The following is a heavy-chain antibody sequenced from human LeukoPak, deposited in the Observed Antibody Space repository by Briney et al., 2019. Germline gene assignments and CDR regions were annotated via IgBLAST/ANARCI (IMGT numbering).Heavy chain of an antibody. CDR1: GFTFSSYG. Sequence: GRSLRLSCAASGFTFSSYGMHWVRQAPGKGLEWVAVIWYDGSNKYYADSVKGRFTISRDNSKNTLYLQMNSLRAEDTAVYYCARARGGYDLDYWGQGTLVTVSS. J-gene: IGHJ4*02. D-gene: IGHD5-12*01. CDR3: ARARGGYDLDY. V-gene: IGHV3-33*01. CDR2: IWYDGSNK.